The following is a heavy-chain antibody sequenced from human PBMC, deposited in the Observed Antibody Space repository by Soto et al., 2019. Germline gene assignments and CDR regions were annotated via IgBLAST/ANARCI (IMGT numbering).Heavy chain of an antibody. J-gene: IGHJ2*01. CDR2: LSDSVGTT. CDR1: GFSFGTYT. V-gene: IGHV3-23*01. CDR3: AKTHRATTVVTRYWYFDL. Sequence: PGGSLRLSCAVSGFSFGTYTVNWVRQAPGMGLEWVSGLSDSVGTTHYAYSVKGRFTISRDKSKNTLYLQMNSLRAEDTAVYYCAKTHRATTVVTRYWYFDLWGRGTLVTVSS. D-gene: IGHD4-17*01.